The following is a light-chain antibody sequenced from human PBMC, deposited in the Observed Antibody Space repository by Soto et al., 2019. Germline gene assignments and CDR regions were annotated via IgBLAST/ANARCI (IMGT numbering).Light chain of an antibody. CDR2: DAS. V-gene: IGKV3-11*01. CDR1: PSVSNS. J-gene: IGKJ4*01. Sequence: ESVLTQSPATLSLSPGERATLSCRASPSVSNSVAWYQHKPGQAPRLLIYDASNRATGVPSRFSGSGSGTEFTLTISSLAPEDFAVYYCQQRNKWPPVTFGGGTKVDIX. CDR3: QQRNKWPPVT.